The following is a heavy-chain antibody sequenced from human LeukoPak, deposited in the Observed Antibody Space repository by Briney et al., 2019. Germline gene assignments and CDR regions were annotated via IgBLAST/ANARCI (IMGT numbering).Heavy chain of an antibody. CDR3: ARDYYDSSGYYSGNWFDP. J-gene: IGHJ5*02. Sequence: GGPLRLSCAASGFTFSSYSMNWVRQAPGKGLEWVSSISSSSSYIYYADSLKGRFTISRDNAKNSLYLQMNSLRAEDTAVYYCARDYYDSSGYYSGNWFDPWGQGTLVTVSS. D-gene: IGHD3-22*01. CDR1: GFTFSSYS. CDR2: ISSSSSYI. V-gene: IGHV3-21*01.